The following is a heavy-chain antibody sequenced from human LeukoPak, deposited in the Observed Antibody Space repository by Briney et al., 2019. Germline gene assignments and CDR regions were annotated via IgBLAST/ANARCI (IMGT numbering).Heavy chain of an antibody. D-gene: IGHD1-26*01. Sequence: SETLSLTCAVYGGSFSGYYWSWIRQPPGKGLEWIGEINHSGSTNYNPSLKSRVTISVDTSKNQFSLKLSSVTAADTAVYYCSRGSSGSYLLDYRGQGTLVTVSS. CDR3: SRGSSGSYLLDY. CDR1: GGSFSGYY. V-gene: IGHV4-34*01. J-gene: IGHJ4*02. CDR2: INHSGST.